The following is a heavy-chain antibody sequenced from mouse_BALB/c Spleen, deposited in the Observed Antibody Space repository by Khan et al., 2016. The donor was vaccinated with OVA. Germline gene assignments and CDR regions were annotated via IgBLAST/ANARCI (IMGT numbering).Heavy chain of an antibody. Sequence: DLVKPGASVKLSCKASGYTFTSYWIHWIKQRPGPGLEWIGKISPGSSYPNYNEIFKGKSSLTVDTSSTTAYFQLNSLSSEDSAVYFCASSSYYGSSLYALDYWGQGTSVTVSS. D-gene: IGHD1-1*01. CDR3: ASSSYYGSSLYALDY. V-gene: IGHV1S41*01. CDR1: GYTFTSYW. J-gene: IGHJ4*01. CDR2: ISPGSSYP.